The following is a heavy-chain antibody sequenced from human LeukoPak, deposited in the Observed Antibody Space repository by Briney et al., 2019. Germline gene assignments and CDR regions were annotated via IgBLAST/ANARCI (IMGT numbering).Heavy chain of an antibody. Sequence: SGGSLRLSCAASGFTFSSYAMHWVRQAPGKGLEYVSAISSNGGSTYYANSVKGRFTISRDNSKNTLYLQMGSLRAEDMAVYYCARVRGLLFDYWGQGTLVTVSS. CDR1: GFTFSSYA. CDR2: ISSNGGST. CDR3: ARVRGLLFDY. V-gene: IGHV3-64*01. J-gene: IGHJ4*02.